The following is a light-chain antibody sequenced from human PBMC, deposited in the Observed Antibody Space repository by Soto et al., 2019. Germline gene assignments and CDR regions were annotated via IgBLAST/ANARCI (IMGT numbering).Light chain of an antibody. Sequence: QSALTQPASVSGSPGQSITISCTGTSSDVGSYNYVSWYQQHPGTAPKLMIYEVSNRPSGVPNRFSGSKSGNTPSLTISGLQAEDEANYYCKSYTSSIHRVFGGGTKLTVL. V-gene: IGLV2-14*01. CDR2: EVS. CDR3: KSYTSSIHRV. J-gene: IGLJ3*02. CDR1: SSDVGSYNY.